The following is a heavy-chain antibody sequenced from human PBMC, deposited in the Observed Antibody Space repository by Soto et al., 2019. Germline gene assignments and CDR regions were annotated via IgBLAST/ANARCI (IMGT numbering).Heavy chain of an antibody. CDR3: ARSTDYGEYSTSGEEGMDV. D-gene: IGHD4-17*01. Sequence: SQTLSLTCAISGDSVSSNSAAWNWIRQSPSRGLEWLGRTYYRSKWYNDYAVSVKSRITINPDTSKNQFSLQLNSVTPEDTAVYYCARSTDYGEYSTSGEEGMDVWGQGTTVTVS. CDR2: TYYRSKWYN. J-gene: IGHJ6*01. V-gene: IGHV6-1*01. CDR1: GDSVSSNSAA.